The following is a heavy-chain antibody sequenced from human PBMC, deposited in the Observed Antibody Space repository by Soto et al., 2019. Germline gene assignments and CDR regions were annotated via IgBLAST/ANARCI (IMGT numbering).Heavy chain of an antibody. J-gene: IGHJ6*02. V-gene: IGHV1-69*13. CDR2: IIPIFGTA. CDR1: GDTFSSYA. Sequence: SLNVSCKASGDTFSSYAVSWVRQAPGQGLEWMGGIIPIFGTANYAQKFQGRVTITADESTSTAYMELSSLRSEDTAVYYCARDLTPNAYYDFWSGYYSPEDYYGMDVWGQGTTVTVSS. CDR3: ARDLTPNAYYDFWSGYYSPEDYYGMDV. D-gene: IGHD3-3*01.